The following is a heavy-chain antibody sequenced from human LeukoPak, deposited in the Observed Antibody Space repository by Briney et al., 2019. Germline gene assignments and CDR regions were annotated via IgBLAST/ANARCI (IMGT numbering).Heavy chain of an antibody. CDR3: ARDQTYYDTSGFSLYAFDI. CDR2: IYTSGTT. CDR1: GGSISSYY. Sequence: PSETLSLTCSVSGGSISSYYWSWIRQPAGKGLEWIGRIYTSGTTNYNPSLKSRVTMSVDTSKNQFSLNLNSVTAADTAVYYCARDQTYYDTSGFSLYAFDIWGQGTMVTVSS. D-gene: IGHD3-22*01. J-gene: IGHJ3*02. V-gene: IGHV4-4*07.